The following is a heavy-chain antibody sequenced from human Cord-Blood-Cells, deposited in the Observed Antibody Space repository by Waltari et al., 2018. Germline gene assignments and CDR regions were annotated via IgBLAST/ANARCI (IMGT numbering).Heavy chain of an antibody. CDR2: ISGSGGST. J-gene: IGHJ4*02. CDR1: GLTFTSYA. CDR3: AKDSVATDY. D-gene: IGHD5-12*01. V-gene: IGHV3-23*04. Sequence: EVQLVESGGGLVQPGGSWRVSCAASGLTFTSYAMTRVRQAPGKGLEWVSAISGSGGSTYYADSVKGRFTISRDNSKNTLYLQMNSLRAEDTAVYYCAKDSVATDYWGQGTLVTVSS.